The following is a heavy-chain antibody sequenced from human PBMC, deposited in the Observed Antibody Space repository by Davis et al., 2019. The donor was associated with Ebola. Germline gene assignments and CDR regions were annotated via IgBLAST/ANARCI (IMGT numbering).Heavy chain of an antibody. CDR3: ARSGENGGNDS. Sequence: GSLRLPCVASGFTFSDHGMHWVRQAPGKGLGWLAVIWHDGSNKFYIDSVKGRFTISRDNAKSTLYLEMNSLRVEDSALYYCARSGENGGNDSWGQGTLVTVSS. D-gene: IGHD3-10*01. CDR2: IWHDGSNK. J-gene: IGHJ4*02. CDR1: GFTFSDHG. V-gene: IGHV3-33*08.